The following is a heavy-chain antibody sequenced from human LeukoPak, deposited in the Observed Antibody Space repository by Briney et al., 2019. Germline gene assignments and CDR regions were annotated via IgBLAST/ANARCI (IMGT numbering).Heavy chain of an antibody. CDR1: GFSLSTSGVG. CDR3: AHRGPGGLYVLFDY. CDR2: IYWDDDK. Sequence: SGPTLVNPTQTLTLTCTFSGFSLSTSGVGVGWIRQPPGKALEWLALIYWDDDKRYSPSLKSRLTITKDSSKNQVVLTMTIMDPVDTATYYCAHRGPGGLYVLFDYWGQGTLVTVSS. J-gene: IGHJ4*02. D-gene: IGHD2-2*02. V-gene: IGHV2-5*02.